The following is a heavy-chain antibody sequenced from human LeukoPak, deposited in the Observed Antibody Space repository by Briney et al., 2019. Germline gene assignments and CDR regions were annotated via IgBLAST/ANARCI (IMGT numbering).Heavy chain of an antibody. Sequence: GGSLRLSCAASGFTFDDYAMHWVRQAPGKGLEWVSLISGDGGSTYYADSVKGRFTISRDNSKNSLYLQMNSLRTEDTALYYCATGVRAFDIWGQGTMVTVSS. J-gene: IGHJ3*02. CDR1: GFTFDDYA. CDR2: ISGDGGST. V-gene: IGHV3-43*02. CDR3: ATGVRAFDI. D-gene: IGHD3-10*01.